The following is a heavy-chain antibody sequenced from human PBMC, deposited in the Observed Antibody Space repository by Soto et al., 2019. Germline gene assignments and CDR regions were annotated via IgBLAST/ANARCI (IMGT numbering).Heavy chain of an antibody. D-gene: IGHD2-21*02. CDR1: GFTFSDST. J-gene: IGHJ5*02. CDR2: IRNKANSYAT. V-gene: IGHV3-73*02. Sequence: EVQLVESGGGLVQPGGSLKLSCAASGFTFSDSTMHWVRQASGKGLEWVGRIRNKANSYATAYAASVKGRFNVSRDDSKNTAYLQMNGLKTEDTAVYYCTSSFVVVTAIAASWGQGTLVTVSS. CDR3: TSSFVVVTAIAAS.